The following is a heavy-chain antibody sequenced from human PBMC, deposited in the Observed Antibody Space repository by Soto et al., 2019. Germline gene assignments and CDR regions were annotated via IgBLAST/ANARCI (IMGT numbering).Heavy chain of an antibody. CDR3: ARGTYCDY. V-gene: IGHV1-18*01. Sequence: QVQLVQSGAEVKKPGASVKVSCKAAGYTLTTYSVSWVRQAPGQGLEWVGWISAYNDHTNYAQKFQGRVTMTTDTATSTAYMELRRLRSDDTAVYYCARGTYCDYWGQGTLVTVSS. CDR1: GYTLTTYS. J-gene: IGHJ4*02. D-gene: IGHD1-1*01. CDR2: ISAYNDHT.